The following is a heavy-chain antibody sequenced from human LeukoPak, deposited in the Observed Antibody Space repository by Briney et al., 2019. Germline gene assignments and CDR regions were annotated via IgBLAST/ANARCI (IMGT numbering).Heavy chain of an antibody. D-gene: IGHD5-18*01. Sequence: SQTLSLTCAISGDSVSSNSAAWTWIRQSPSRDLEWLGRTYYRSKWYHDYAVSVKSRLTTNPDTSKNQYSLQLNSVTPEDTAVYYCARSPRGYSYGYPSGFDYWGQGTLVTVSS. V-gene: IGHV6-1*01. J-gene: IGHJ4*02. CDR3: ARSPRGYSYGYPSGFDY. CDR2: TYYRSKWYH. CDR1: GDSVSSNSAA.